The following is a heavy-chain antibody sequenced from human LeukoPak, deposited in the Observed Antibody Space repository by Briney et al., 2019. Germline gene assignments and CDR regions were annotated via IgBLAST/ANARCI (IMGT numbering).Heavy chain of an antibody. CDR1: GFTFSSYA. CDR2: ISGSGGST. J-gene: IGHJ6*02. Sequence: GGSPRLSCAASGFTFSSYAMSWVRQAPGKGLEWVSAISGSGGSTYYADSVKGRFTISRDNSKNTLYLQMNSLRAEDTAVYYCAKVGYDSSGFVDYYYGMDVWGQGTTVTVSS. D-gene: IGHD3-22*01. CDR3: AKVGYDSSGFVDYYYGMDV. V-gene: IGHV3-23*01.